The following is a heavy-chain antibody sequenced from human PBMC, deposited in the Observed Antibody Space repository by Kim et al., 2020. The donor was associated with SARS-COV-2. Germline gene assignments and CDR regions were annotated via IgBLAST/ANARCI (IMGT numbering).Heavy chain of an antibody. D-gene: IGHD3-10*01. J-gene: IGHJ4*02. CDR2: GGNT. CDR3: VIGPGNY. Sequence: GGNTYNAQSARGRFTISRGNAKNTLYLKMNSLRAADTAVTYCVIGPGNYWGQGTLVTVSS. V-gene: IGHV3-23*01.